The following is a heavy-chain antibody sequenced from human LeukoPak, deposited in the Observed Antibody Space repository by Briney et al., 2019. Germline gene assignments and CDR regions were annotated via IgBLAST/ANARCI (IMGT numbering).Heavy chain of an antibody. J-gene: IGHJ6*02. V-gene: IGHV1-18*01. CDR1: GGTFSSYA. D-gene: IGHD2-21*01. CDR3: ASSGVVPYYYYGMDV. Sequence: GASVKVSCKASGGTFSSYAISWVRQAPGQGLEWMGWISAYNGNTNYAQKLQGRVTMTTDTSTSTAYMELRSLRSDDTAVYYCASSGVVPYYYYGMDVWGQGTTVTVSS. CDR2: ISAYNGNT.